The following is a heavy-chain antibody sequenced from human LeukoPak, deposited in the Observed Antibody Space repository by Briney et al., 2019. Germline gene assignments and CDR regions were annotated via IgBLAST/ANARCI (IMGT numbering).Heavy chain of an antibody. D-gene: IGHD6-19*01. Sequence: GGSLRLSCAASGFTFSSYSMNWVRQAPGKGLEWVSYISSSSSTIYYADSVKGRFTISRDNAKNSLYLQMNSLRDEDMAVYYCAREDPYSSGWSFDYWGQGTLVTVSS. V-gene: IGHV3-48*02. CDR2: ISSSSSTI. J-gene: IGHJ4*02. CDR1: GFTFSSYS. CDR3: AREDPYSSGWSFDY.